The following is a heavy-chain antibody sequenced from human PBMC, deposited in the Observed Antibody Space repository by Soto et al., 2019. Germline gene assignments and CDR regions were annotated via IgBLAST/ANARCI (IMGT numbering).Heavy chain of an antibody. V-gene: IGHV4-59*08. CDR3: ARTSREGYCSGGSWDKNYYMDV. J-gene: IGHJ6*03. D-gene: IGHD2-15*01. CDR1: GGSISSYY. CDR2: IYYSGST. Sequence: SETLSLTCTVSGGSISSYYWNWVRQPPGKGLEWIGYIYYSGSTTYSPSLKSRVTISEDTSKNQFSLKLSSVTAADTAVYYCARTSREGYCSGGSWDKNYYMDVWGKGTTVTVS.